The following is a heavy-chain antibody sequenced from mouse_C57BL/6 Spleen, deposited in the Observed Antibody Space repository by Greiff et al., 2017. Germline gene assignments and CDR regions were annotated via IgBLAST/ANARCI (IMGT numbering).Heavy chain of an antibody. D-gene: IGHD2-4*01. CDR2: IDPSDSYT. J-gene: IGHJ4*01. CDR1: GYTFTSYL. V-gene: IGHV1-69*01. CDR3: AMIHYAMDY. Sequence: QVQLQQPGAELVMPGASVKLSCKASGYTFTSYLMHWVKQRPGQGLEWIGEIDPSDSYTNYNQKFKGKSTLTVDKSSSTAYMQLSSLTSEDSAVYYCAMIHYAMDYWGQGTSVTVSS.